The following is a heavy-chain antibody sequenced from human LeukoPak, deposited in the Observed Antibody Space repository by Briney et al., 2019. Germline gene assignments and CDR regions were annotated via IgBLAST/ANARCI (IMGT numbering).Heavy chain of an antibody. CDR2: INHSGST. Sequence: SETLSLTCAVYGGSFSGYYWSWIRQPPGKGLEWIGEINHSGSTNYNPSLKSRVTISVDTSKNQFSLKLSSVTAADTAVYYCARGYYYGSGSYGLYPNYYYYYMDVWGKGTTVTISS. CDR3: ARGYYYGSGSYGLYPNYYYYYMDV. J-gene: IGHJ6*03. CDR1: GGSFSGYY. V-gene: IGHV4-34*01. D-gene: IGHD3-10*01.